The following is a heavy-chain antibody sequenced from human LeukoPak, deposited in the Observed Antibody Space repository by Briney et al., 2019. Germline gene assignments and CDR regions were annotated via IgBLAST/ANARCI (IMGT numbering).Heavy chain of an antibody. J-gene: IGHJ3*02. CDR1: GFIFNTYV. V-gene: IGHV3-30*02. Sequence: VGSLRLSCAASGFIFNTYVMHWVRQAPGKGLEWLAFIRYDGSNKNYAESVKRRFTISRDNTKNSLYLQMNSLRAEDTAGYYCAKDGGSDPDSFDIWGQGTMVTVSS. D-gene: IGHD2-15*01. CDR2: IRYDGSNK. CDR3: AKDGGSDPDSFDI.